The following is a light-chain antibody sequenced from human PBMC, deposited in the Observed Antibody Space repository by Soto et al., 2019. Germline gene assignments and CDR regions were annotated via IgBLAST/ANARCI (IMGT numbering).Light chain of an antibody. Sequence: DIQLTQSPSFLSASVGDRVTITCRASQGISSYLAWYQQKPGKAPRLLIYAASTLQSGVPSRFSGSGSGTEVALTVSSLQPEDFATSYCQQLNSYPLAFGGGTKVEIK. CDR1: QGISSY. J-gene: IGKJ4*02. CDR3: QQLNSYPLA. CDR2: AAS. V-gene: IGKV1-9*01.